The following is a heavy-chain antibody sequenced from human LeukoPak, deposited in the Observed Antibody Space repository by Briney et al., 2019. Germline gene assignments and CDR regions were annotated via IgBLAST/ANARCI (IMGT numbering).Heavy chain of an antibody. V-gene: IGHV1-8*01. CDR2: MNPNSGNT. Sequence: ASVKVSCKASGYTFTSYDINWVRHATGHGLEWMGWMNPNSGNTGYAQKFQGRVTMTRNTSISTAYMELSSLRPEDTAVYYCARAGRVTYYYYYMDVWGKGTTVTVSS. CDR1: GYTFTSYD. CDR3: ARAGRVTYYYYYMDV. D-gene: IGHD3-16*01. J-gene: IGHJ6*03.